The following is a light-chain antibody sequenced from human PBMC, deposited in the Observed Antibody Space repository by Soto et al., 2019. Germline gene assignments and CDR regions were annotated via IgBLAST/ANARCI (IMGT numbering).Light chain of an antibody. CDR2: GVS. CDR1: QSLVYRDGKTY. V-gene: IGKV2D-29*01. CDR3: MQSVQAPWT. Sequence: DIVMTQTPLSLSVTPGQPASISCKSSQSLVYRDGKTYLYWYLQKAGQPPQLLIYGVSNRLSGVTDRFSGSGSGTDFTLTISRVEAEDVGVYYCMQSVQAPWTFGQGTKVEVK. J-gene: IGKJ1*01.